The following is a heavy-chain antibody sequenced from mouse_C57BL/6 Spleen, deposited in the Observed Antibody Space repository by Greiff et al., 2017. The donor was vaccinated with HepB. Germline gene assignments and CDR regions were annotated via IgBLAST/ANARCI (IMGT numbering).Heavy chain of an antibody. CDR2: IYPGDGDT. CDR3: AREGETYAMDY. J-gene: IGHJ4*01. CDR1: GYAFSSSW. Sequence: VKLVESGPELVKPGASVKISCKASGYAFSSSWMNWVKQRPGKGLEWIGRIYPGDGDTNYNGKFKGKATLTADKSSSTAYMQLSSLTSEDSAVYFCAREGETYAMDYWGQGTSVTVSS. V-gene: IGHV1-82*01.